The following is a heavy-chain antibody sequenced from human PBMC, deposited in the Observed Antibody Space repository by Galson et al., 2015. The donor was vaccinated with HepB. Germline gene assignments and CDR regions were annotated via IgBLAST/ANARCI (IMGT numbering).Heavy chain of an antibody. D-gene: IGHD2-15*01. J-gene: IGHJ3*02. CDR1: GYTLTELS. V-gene: IGHV1-24*01. CDR3: ATRERDIVVVVAALGAFDI. Sequence: SVKVSCKVSGYTLTELSMHWVRQAPGKGLEWMGGFDPEDGETIYAQKFQGRVTMTEDTSTDTAYMELSSLRSEDTAVYYCATRERDIVVVVAALGAFDIWGQATMVTVSS. CDR2: FDPEDGET.